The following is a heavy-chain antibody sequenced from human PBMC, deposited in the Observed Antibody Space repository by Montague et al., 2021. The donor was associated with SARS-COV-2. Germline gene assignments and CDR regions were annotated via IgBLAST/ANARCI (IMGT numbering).Heavy chain of an antibody. J-gene: IGHJ3*02. Sequence: SLRLSCAASGFTFSSYAMHWVRQAPGKGLEWVAVISYDGSNKYYADSVKGRFTVSRDNSKNTLYLQMNSLRAEDTAVYYCARGRGVITFGGVIGYDAFDIWGQGKMVTVSS. CDR1: GFTFSSYA. CDR3: ARGRGVITFGGVIGYDAFDI. D-gene: IGHD3-16*02. CDR2: ISYDGSNK. V-gene: IGHV3-30-3*01.